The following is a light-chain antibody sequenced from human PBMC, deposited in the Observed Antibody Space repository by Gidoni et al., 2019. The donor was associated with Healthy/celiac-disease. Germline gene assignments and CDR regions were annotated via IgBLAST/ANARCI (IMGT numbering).Light chain of an antibody. Sequence: QSALTQPSPVSGSPGQSATISCTGTSSDVGGYNYVSWYQQHPGKAPKLMIYDVSKQPSGVPDRFSGSKSGNTASLTISVLQAEDEADYYCCSYAGSRWVFGGGTKLTVL. CDR3: CSYAGSRWV. CDR1: SSDVGGYNY. CDR2: DVS. V-gene: IGLV2-11*01. J-gene: IGLJ3*02.